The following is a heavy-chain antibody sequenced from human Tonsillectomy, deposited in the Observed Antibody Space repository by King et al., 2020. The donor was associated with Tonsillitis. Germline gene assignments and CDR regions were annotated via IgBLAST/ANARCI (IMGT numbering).Heavy chain of an antibody. D-gene: IGHD3-22*01. CDR1: GYSFPNYW. V-gene: IGHV5-51*01. CDR2: VYPGDSNT. J-gene: IGHJ5*02. CDR3: ARLGNYYDSSGYFNWFDP. Sequence: QLVQSGAEVKKPGESLKISCKSSGYSFPNYWIGWVRQMPGKGLEWMGIVYPGDSNTRYSPSFQGQVTISADKSISTAYLQWSSLKASDTAMYCCARLGNYYDSSGYFNWFDPWGQGTLVTVSS.